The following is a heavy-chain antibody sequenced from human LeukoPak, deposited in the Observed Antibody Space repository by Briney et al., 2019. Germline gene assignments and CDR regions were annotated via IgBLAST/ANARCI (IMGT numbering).Heavy chain of an antibody. D-gene: IGHD2-2*01. CDR3: TTDFPTCSSTSCSVVDY. J-gene: IGHJ4*02. CDR2: IRYDGSNK. Sequence: PGGSLRLSCAASGFTFSSYGMHWVRQAPGKGLEWVAFIRYDGSNKYYADSVKGRFTISRDNSKNTLYLQMNSLKTEDTAVYYCTTDFPTCSSTSCSVVDYWGQGTLVTVSS. V-gene: IGHV3-30*02. CDR1: GFTFSSYG.